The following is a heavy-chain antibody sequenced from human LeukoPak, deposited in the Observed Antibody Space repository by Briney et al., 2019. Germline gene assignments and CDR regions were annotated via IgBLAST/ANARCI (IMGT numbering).Heavy chain of an antibody. J-gene: IGHJ4*02. CDR1: GFTFSSYW. Sequence: GSLRLSCAASGFTFSSYWMSWVRQAPGKGLEWIGSIYYTGTTYYNPSLKSRVTISVDTSKNQFSLKLSSVTAADTALYYCARAAGLAAAGTDFWGQGTLVTVSA. V-gene: IGHV4-39*07. CDR2: IYYTGTT. CDR3: ARAAGLAAAGTDF. D-gene: IGHD6-13*01.